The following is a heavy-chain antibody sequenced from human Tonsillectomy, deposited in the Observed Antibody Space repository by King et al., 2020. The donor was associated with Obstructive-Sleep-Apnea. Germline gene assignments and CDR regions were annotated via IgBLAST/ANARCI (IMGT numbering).Heavy chain of an antibody. J-gene: IGHJ6*02. Sequence: VQLVESGGGLVKPGGSLRLSCAASGFTFSDYYMSWIRQAPGKGLEWVSYISSSGSTIYYADSVKGRFTISRDNAKNSLYLQMNSLRAEATAVYYCARASAVDYYYYYGMDVWGQGTTVTVSS. V-gene: IGHV3-11*01. D-gene: IGHD2-15*01. CDR3: ARASAVDYYYYYGMDV. CDR2: ISSSGSTI. CDR1: GFTFSDYY.